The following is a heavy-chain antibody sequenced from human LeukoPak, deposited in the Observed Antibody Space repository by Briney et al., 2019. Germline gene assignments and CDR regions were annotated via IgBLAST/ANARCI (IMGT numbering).Heavy chain of an antibody. CDR1: GFTFSSYW. CDR3: ARDIPHYDILTGYYRYYFDY. V-gene: IGHV3-7*01. CDR2: IKQDGSEK. J-gene: IGHJ4*02. D-gene: IGHD3-9*01. Sequence: GGSLRLSCAASGFTFSSYWMSWVRQAPGKGLEWVANIKQDGSEKYYVDSVKGRFTISRDNAKNSLYLQMNSLRAEDTAVYYCARDIPHYDILTGYYRYYFDYWGQGTLVTVSS.